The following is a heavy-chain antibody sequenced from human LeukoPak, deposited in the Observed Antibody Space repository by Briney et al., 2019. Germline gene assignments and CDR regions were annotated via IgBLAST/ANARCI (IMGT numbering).Heavy chain of an antibody. V-gene: IGHV4-31*11. Sequence: SETLSLTCAVYGGSFSGYYWSWIRQHPGKGLEWIGYIYYSGSTYYNPSLKSRVTISVDTSKNQFSLKLSSVTAADTAVYYCARGAYSNPWYFDYWGQGTLVTVSS. CDR2: IYYSGST. CDR3: ARGAYSNPWYFDY. D-gene: IGHD4-4*01. CDR1: GGSFSGYY. J-gene: IGHJ4*02.